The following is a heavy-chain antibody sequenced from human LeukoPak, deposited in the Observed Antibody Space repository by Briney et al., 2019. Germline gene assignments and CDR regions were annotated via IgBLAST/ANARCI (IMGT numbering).Heavy chain of an antibody. CDR2: INPIGGSA. CDR3: ARVSGMGELSIEVDY. D-gene: IGHD3-16*02. CDR1: GYTFTKYY. Sequence: ASVKVSCKASGYTFTKYYIHWVRQAPGQGLEWMGKINPIGGSATYAQKFQGRVTMTRDTSTSTVYMELSSLRSEDTAVFYCARVSGMGELSIEVDYRGQGTLVTVSS. J-gene: IGHJ4*02. V-gene: IGHV1-46*01.